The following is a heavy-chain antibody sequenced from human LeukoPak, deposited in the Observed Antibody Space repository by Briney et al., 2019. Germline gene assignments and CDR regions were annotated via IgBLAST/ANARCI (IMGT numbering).Heavy chain of an antibody. D-gene: IGHD1-1*01. V-gene: IGHV3-30*04. CDR1: GFTFSSYA. CDR2: ISYDGSNK. CDR3: ARDDLPTGPLEAGPPGSYNYYGMDG. J-gene: IGHJ6*01. Sequence: GRSLRLSCAASGFTFSSYAMHWVRQAPGKGLEWVAVISYDGSNKYYADSVKGRFTISRDNSKNTLYLQMNSLRAEDTAVYYCARDDLPTGPLEAGPPGSYNYYGMDGWGPRDHGHRLL.